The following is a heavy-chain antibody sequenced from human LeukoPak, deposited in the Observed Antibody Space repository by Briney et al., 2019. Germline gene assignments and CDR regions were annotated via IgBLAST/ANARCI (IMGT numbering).Heavy chain of an antibody. V-gene: IGHV4-34*01. CDR3: ARAEDCGGDCFGY. Sequence: SETLSPTCAVYGGSFSGYYWSWIRQPPGKGLEWIGEINHSGSTNYNPSLKSRVTISVDTSKNQFSLKLSSVTAADTAVYYCARAEDCGGDCFGYWGQGTLVTVSS. CDR2: INHSGST. J-gene: IGHJ4*02. D-gene: IGHD2-21*01. CDR1: GGSFSGYY.